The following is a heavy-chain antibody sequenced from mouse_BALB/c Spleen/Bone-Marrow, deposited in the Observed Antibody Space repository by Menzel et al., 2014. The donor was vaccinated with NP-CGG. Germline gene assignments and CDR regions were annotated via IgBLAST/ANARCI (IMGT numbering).Heavy chain of an antibody. Sequence: EVMLVESGGGLVQPGGSLRLSCVTSGFTFIDYYMNWVRQPPGRALEWMGFIRNRAYGYTTEYSASVKGRFTISRDNSQSILYLQMNTLRAEDSATYYCTRDMGGILFDSWGQGTTLTVSS. D-gene: IGHD4-1*01. V-gene: IGHV7-3*02. CDR1: GFTFIDYY. CDR3: TRDMGGILFDS. J-gene: IGHJ2*01. CDR2: IRNRAYGYTT.